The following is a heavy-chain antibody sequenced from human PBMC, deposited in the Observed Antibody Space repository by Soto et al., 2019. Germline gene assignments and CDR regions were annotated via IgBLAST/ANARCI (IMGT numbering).Heavy chain of an antibody. V-gene: IGHV4-31*03. CDR3: ARTKLGYCSSTSCYNAFDI. CDR1: GGSISSGGYY. Sequence: PSETLSLTCTVSGGSISSGGYYWSWIRQHPGKGLEWIGHIYYSGSTYYNPSLKSRVTISVDTSKNQFSLKLSSVTAADTAVYYCARTKLGYCSSTSCYNAFDIWGQGTMVTVSS. J-gene: IGHJ3*02. CDR2: IYYSGST. D-gene: IGHD2-2*02.